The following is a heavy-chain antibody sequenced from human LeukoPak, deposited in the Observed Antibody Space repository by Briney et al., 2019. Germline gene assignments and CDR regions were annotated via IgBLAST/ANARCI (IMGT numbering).Heavy chain of an antibody. D-gene: IGHD6-19*01. J-gene: IGHJ6*03. Sequence: HEASVKVSCKASGYTFTSYGISWVRQAPGQGLEWMGWISAYNGNTNYAQKLQGRVTMTTDTSTGTAYMELRSLRSDDTAVYYCARAYLLTGYSSGWYHSPPYYYYYMDVWGKGTTVTVSS. CDR3: ARAYLLTGYSSGWYHSPPYYYYYMDV. CDR1: GYTFTSYG. CDR2: ISAYNGNT. V-gene: IGHV1-18*01.